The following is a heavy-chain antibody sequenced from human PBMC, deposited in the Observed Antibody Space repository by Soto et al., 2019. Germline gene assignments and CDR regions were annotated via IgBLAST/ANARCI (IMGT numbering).Heavy chain of an antibody. J-gene: IGHJ3*01. V-gene: IGHV1-3*01. CDR1: GYTFTSYA. Sequence: ASVKVSCKASGYTFTSYAMHWVRQAPGQRLEWMGWINADNGNTKYSQKFQGRVTMTRNTSISTAYMELSSLRSEDTAVYYCARHTKRYCSGGSCYYLWGQGTMVTVSS. D-gene: IGHD2-15*01. CDR2: INADNGNT. CDR3: ARHTKRYCSGGSCYYL.